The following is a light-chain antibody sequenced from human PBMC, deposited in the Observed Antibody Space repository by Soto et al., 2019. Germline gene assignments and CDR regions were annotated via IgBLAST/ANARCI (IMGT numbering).Light chain of an antibody. CDR2: GAS. V-gene: IGKV3-15*01. CDR3: QQYNNWPLT. J-gene: IGKJ4*01. Sequence: EIVMTQSPATLSVSPGERATLSCRASQSVSSNLAWYQQKPGQAPRLLIYGASTRATGIPARFSGSGSGTEFTLTISSLQSEDFAVYYCQQYNNWPLTFGAGTKVEIX. CDR1: QSVSSN.